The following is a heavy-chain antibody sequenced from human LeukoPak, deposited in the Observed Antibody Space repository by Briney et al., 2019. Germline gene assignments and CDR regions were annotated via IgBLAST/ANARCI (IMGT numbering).Heavy chain of an antibody. CDR1: GFTFSDYY. V-gene: IGHV3-11*01. CDR3: AKEGGDWGEGYFDY. Sequence: GGSLRLSCAASGFTFSDYYMGWIRQVPGKGLEWISYISSSGGTIYYADSVKGRFTISRDNAKNSLYLQMNSLRAEDTAVYYCAKEGGDWGEGYFDYWGQGTLVTVSS. J-gene: IGHJ4*02. D-gene: IGHD7-27*01. CDR2: ISSSGGTI.